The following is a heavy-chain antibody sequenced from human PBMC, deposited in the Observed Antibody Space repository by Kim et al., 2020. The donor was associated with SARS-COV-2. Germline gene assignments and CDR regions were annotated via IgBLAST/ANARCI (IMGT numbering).Heavy chain of an antibody. V-gene: IGHV3-73*01. CDR3: ARGVRGVYGMDV. D-gene: IGHD3-10*01. J-gene: IGHJ6*02. Sequence: VYAASVKGRFTISRDTSTNTAYLQMHILKTEDTAVYYCARGVRGVYGMDVWGQGTTVTVSS.